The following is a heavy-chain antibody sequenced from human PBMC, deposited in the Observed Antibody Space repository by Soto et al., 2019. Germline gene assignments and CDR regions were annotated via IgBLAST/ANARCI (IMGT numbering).Heavy chain of an antibody. Sequence: GESLKISCKGSGYSLTSYWIGWMRQTPGKGLEWMGMIYLGDSNTRYSPSFQGQVTISADKSITTAYLQWSSLKASDTAMYYCATQSYCSSNSCYTVDSWGQGTLVTVAS. V-gene: IGHV5-51*01. J-gene: IGHJ4*02. CDR1: GYSLTSYW. CDR2: IYLGDSNT. CDR3: ATQSYCSSNSCYTVDS. D-gene: IGHD2-2*02.